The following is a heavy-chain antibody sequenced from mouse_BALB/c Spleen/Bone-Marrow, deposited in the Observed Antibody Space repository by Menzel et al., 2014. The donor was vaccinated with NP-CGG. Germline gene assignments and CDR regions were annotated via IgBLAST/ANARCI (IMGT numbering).Heavy chain of an antibody. Sequence: VQLQQSGPELVRPGVSVKISCKGSGYTFTDYAMHWVKQSHAKGLEWVGVISTYSGNTNYNQKFKGKATMTVDKSSSTAYMELARLTSGDSAIYYCARAGYGSSYDWFAYWGQGTLVTVSA. D-gene: IGHD1-1*01. CDR3: ARAGYGSSYDWFAY. J-gene: IGHJ3*01. V-gene: IGHV1-67*01. CDR2: ISTYSGNT. CDR1: GYTFTDYA.